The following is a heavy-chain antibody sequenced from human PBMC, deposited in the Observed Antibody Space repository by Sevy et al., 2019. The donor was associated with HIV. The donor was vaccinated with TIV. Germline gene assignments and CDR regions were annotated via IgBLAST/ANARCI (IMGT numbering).Heavy chain of an antibody. Sequence: ASVKVSCKVSGYTLTQLSMHWVRQAPGKGLEWMGSFDPEDGERIYAQKFQGRITMTEDTSTDTAYMDLSSLKSDDTAVYYCDTTREYYQGKSGYFDYWGQRALVTVSS. CDR1: GYTLTQLS. J-gene: IGHJ4*02. D-gene: IGHD2-15*01. CDR2: FDPEDGER. V-gene: IGHV1-24*01. CDR3: DTTREYYQGKSGYFDY.